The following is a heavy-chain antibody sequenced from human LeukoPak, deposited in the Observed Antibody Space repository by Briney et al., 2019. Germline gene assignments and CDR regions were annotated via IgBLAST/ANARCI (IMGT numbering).Heavy chain of an antibody. CDR3: ARLKAVAGMNLPPDY. CDR2: ISYDGSNR. V-gene: IGHV3-30*03. Sequence: GGSLRLSCAASGFTFSNYGMHWVRQAPGKGLEWVALISYDGSNRDYVDSVKGRFTISRDDSKNTLYLQMNSLRAEDTAVYYCARLKAVAGMNLPPDYWGQGTLVTVSS. J-gene: IGHJ4*02. CDR1: GFTFSNYG. D-gene: IGHD6-19*01.